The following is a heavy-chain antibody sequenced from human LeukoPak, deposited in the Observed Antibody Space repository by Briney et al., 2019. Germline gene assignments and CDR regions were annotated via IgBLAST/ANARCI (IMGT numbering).Heavy chain of an antibody. Sequence: GGSLRLSCAASGFTFSSYAMSWVRQAPGKGLEWVSAISGSGGSTYYADSVKGRFTISRDNSKNTLYLQMNSLRAEDTAVYYCAKGYCSGGSCYSGLFDYWGQGTLVTVSS. CDR1: GFTFSSYA. CDR3: AKGYCSGGSCYSGLFDY. V-gene: IGHV3-23*01. D-gene: IGHD2-15*01. CDR2: ISGSGGST. J-gene: IGHJ4*02.